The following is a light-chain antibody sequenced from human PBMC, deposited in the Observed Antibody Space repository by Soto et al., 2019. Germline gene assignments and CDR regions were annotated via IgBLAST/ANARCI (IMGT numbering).Light chain of an antibody. J-gene: IGLJ1*01. CDR2: EVS. V-gene: IGLV2-18*02. CDR3: SSYRSSSTYV. Sequence: QSVLTQPPSVSGSPGQSVTISCTGTSSDVGGYNRVSWYQQPPGTAPKLMIYEVSNRPSGVPDRFSGSKSGNTASLTISGLQAEDEADYYCSSYRSSSTYVFGTGTKLTVL. CDR1: SSDVGGYNR.